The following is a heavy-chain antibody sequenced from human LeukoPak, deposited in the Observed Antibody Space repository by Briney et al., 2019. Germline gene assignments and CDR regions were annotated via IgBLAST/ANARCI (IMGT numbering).Heavy chain of an antibody. CDR2: INHSGST. CDR1: GGSFGGYY. D-gene: IGHD6-25*01. CDR3: ARDSGYDDAFDI. J-gene: IGHJ3*02. V-gene: IGHV4-34*01. Sequence: SETLSLTCAVYGGSFGGYYWSWIRQPPGKGLEWIGEINHSGSTNYNPSLKSRVTISVDTSKNQFSLKLSSVTAADTAVYYCARDSGYDDAFDIWGQGTMVTVSS.